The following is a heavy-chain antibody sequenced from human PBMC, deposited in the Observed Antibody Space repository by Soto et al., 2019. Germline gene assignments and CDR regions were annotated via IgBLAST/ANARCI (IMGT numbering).Heavy chain of an antibody. J-gene: IGHJ5*02. CDR2: ISAYNGNT. CDR1: GYTFTSYG. V-gene: IGHV1-18*01. D-gene: IGHD6-13*01. CDR3: ARDQWEGKYSSSWSFAP. Sequence: QVQLVQSGAEVKKPGASVKVSCKASGYTFTSYGISWVRQAPGQGLEWMGWISAYNGNTNYAQKVQGRITMPTDTATSTGYMELRSLRSDDTAVYYCARDQWEGKYSSSWSFAPWGQGTLVTVSS.